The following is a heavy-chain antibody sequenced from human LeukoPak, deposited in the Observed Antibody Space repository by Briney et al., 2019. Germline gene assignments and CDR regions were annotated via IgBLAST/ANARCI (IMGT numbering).Heavy chain of an antibody. CDR1: GFTFSSYE. D-gene: IGHD6-6*01. J-gene: IGHJ3*02. CDR2: ISSSCSTI. CDR3: ASIAARPSPSPGAFDI. Sequence: GGSLRLSCAASGFTFSSYEMNWVRQAPGKGLEWVSYISSSCSTIYYADSVKGLFTISRDNAKNSLYLQMNSLRAEDTAVYYCASIAARPSPSPGAFDIWGQGTMVTVSS. V-gene: IGHV3-48*03.